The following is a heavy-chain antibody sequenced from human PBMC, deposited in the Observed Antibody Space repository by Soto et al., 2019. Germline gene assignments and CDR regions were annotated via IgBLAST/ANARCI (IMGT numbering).Heavy chain of an antibody. V-gene: IGHV3-23*01. D-gene: IGHD3-3*01. CDR3: AKGGPHRLGWLFEPFDY. Sequence: GGSLRLSCAASGFTFSSYAMSWVRQAPGKGLEWVSAISGSGGSTYYADSVKGRFTISRDNSKNTLYLQMNSLRAEDTAVYYCAKGGPHRLGWLFEPFDYWGQGTLVTVSS. J-gene: IGHJ4*02. CDR2: ISGSGGST. CDR1: GFTFSSYA.